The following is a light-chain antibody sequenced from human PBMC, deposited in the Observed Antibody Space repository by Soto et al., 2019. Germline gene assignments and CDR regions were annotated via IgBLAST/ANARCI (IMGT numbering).Light chain of an antibody. V-gene: IGKV3-20*01. CDR2: GAS. J-gene: IGKJ1*01. CDR3: QHYGSSPRT. CDR1: QSVSSSY. Sequence: EIVLTQSPGTLSLSPGERVTLSCRASQSVSSSYLGWYQQKPGQAPRLLIYGASSRATGIPDRFSGSGSGTDFTLTISRLEPEDFAVYYFQHYGSSPRTFGQGTKVEIK.